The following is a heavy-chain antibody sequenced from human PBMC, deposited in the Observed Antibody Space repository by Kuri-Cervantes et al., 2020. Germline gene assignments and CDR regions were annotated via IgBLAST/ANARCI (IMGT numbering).Heavy chain of an antibody. CDR2: IYSGSST. V-gene: IGHV3-53*04. Sequence: GGSLRLSCAASGFTFSNAWMSWVRQAPGKGLEWVSNIYSGSSTYYSDSVKGRFTISRHNSKNTLYLQMNRLRPEDTAVYFCARVTTFYFYYYYMDVWGKGTTVTVSS. J-gene: IGHJ6*03. CDR1: GFTFSNAW. CDR3: ARVTTFYFYYYYMDV. D-gene: IGHD1-1*01.